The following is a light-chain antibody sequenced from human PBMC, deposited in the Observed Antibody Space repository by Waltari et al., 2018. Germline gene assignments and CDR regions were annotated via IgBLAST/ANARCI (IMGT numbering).Light chain of an antibody. CDR1: QSLLPRNGNTY. CDR2: KVS. Sequence: VVMHQYPLPLPVTLGQPASGSCRSSQSLLPRNGNTYLEWFQQRPGQSPRRLIYKVSNRDSGVPDRFSGSGSGTDFTLEIGRVEAEDVGIYYCMQGRHWPHTFGQGTKLEIK. J-gene: IGKJ2*01. V-gene: IGKV2-30*02. CDR3: MQGRHWPHT.